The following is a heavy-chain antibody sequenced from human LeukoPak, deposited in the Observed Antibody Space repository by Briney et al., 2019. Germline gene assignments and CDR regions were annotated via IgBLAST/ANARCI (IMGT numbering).Heavy chain of an antibody. CDR2: IIPIFGTA. D-gene: IGHD1-7*01. CDR3: ARVSDVTGTGWFDP. CDR1: GGTFSSYA. Sequence: GASVKVSCKASGGTFSSYAISWVRQAPGQGLEWMGGIIPIFGTANYAQKFQGRVTMTTDTSTSTAYMELRSLRSDDTAVYYCARVSDVTGTGWFDPWGQGTLVTVSS. V-gene: IGHV1-69*05. J-gene: IGHJ5*02.